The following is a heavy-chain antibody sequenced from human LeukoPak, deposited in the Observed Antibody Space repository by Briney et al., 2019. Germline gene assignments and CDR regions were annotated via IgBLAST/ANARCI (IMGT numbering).Heavy chain of an antibody. CDR1: GGSISGYY. D-gene: IGHD5-18*01. Sequence: PSETLSLTCTVSGGSISGYYWSWIRQPPGKGLEWIGYIYYSGSTNYNPSLKSRATISVDTSKNQFSLNLSSVTAADTAVYYCARLRGGGSYGLVDYWGQGTLVTVSS. V-gene: IGHV4-59*01. CDR2: IYYSGST. J-gene: IGHJ4*02. CDR3: ARLRGGGSYGLVDY.